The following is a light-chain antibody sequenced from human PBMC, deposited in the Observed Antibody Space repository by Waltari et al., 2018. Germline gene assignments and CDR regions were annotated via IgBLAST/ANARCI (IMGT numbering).Light chain of an antibody. Sequence: EIVLTQSPGTLSLSPGERATLSCRASKSVNNYLAWFQQKPGQAPRLLIHGASSRATGIPDRISGSGSWTDFTLTIIGLEPQDFAVYYCQQYSSSPLTFGPGTKVDIK. J-gene: IGKJ3*01. V-gene: IGKV3-20*01. CDR2: GAS. CDR1: KSVNNY. CDR3: QQYSSSPLT.